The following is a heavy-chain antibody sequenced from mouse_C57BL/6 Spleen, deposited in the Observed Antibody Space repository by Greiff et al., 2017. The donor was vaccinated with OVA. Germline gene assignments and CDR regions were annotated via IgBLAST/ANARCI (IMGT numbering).Heavy chain of an antibody. J-gene: IGHJ3*01. V-gene: IGHV1-19*01. CDR2: INPYNGGT. CDR1: GYTFTDYY. CDR3: ARSGGYPFAY. Sequence: VQLQQSGPVLVKPGASVKMSCKASGYTFTDYYMNWVKQSHGKSLEWIGVINPYNGGTSYNQKFKGKATLTVDKSSSTAYMELNSLTSDDSAVYYCARSGGYPFAYWGQGTLVTVSA. D-gene: IGHD1-1*02.